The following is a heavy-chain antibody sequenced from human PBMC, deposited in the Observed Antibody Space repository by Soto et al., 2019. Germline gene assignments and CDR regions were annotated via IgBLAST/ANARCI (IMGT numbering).Heavy chain of an antibody. V-gene: IGHV4-4*02. CDR1: GESINSGESINSGAW. Sequence: SETLSLTCAVSGESINSGESINSGAWWSWVRQPPEKGLEWIGEIHHSGTTNYNPSLKSRVAISIDKSKNQFSLNLSSVTAADTAVYFCARASWFSLPSWGQGTMVTVSS. J-gene: IGHJ3*01. D-gene: IGHD3-22*01. CDR2: IHHSGTT. CDR3: ARASWFSLPS.